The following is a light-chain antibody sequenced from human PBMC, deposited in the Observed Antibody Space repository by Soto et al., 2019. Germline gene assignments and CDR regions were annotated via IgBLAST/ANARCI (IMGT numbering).Light chain of an antibody. CDR3: SSYAGTSTFAV. CDR2: DVT. J-gene: IGLJ3*02. V-gene: IGLV2-11*01. Sequence: QSVLTQPPSASGSPGQSVTISCTGTSSDVGGYNYVSWYRQHPGKGPELIMYDVTRRPSGVPDRFSGSKSGDTASLTISGLEAEDEAEYHCSSYAGTSTFAVFGAGTKLTVL. CDR1: SSDVGGYNY.